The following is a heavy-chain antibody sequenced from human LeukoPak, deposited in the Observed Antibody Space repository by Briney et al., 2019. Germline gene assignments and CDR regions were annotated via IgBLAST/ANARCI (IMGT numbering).Heavy chain of an antibody. Sequence: GGSLRLSCAASGFTFSSYSMNWVRQAPGKGLEWVSSISSSSSYIYYADSVKGRFTISRDNAKNSLYLQMNSLRAEDTAVYYCARGSTVTMVRGGSNFDYWGQGTLVTVSS. J-gene: IGHJ4*02. CDR2: ISSSSSYI. V-gene: IGHV3-21*01. D-gene: IGHD3-10*01. CDR3: ARGSTVTMVRGGSNFDY. CDR1: GFTFSSYS.